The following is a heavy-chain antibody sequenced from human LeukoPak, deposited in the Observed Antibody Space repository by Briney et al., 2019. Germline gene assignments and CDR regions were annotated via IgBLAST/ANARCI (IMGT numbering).Heavy chain of an antibody. V-gene: IGHV1-18*01. D-gene: IGHD3-9*01. CDR2: ISAYNGNT. CDR1: GYTFTSYG. CDR3: AREFHDILTGYPYFDY. Sequence: ASVKVSCKASGYTFTSYGISWVRQAPGQGLEWMGWISAYNGNTNYAQKLQGRVTMTTDTSTSTAYMELRSLRSDDTAVYYCAREFHDILTGYPYFDYWGQGTLVTVSS. J-gene: IGHJ4*02.